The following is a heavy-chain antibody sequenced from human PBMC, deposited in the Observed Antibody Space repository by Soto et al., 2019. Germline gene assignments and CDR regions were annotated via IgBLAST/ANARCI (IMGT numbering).Heavy chain of an antibody. D-gene: IGHD3-10*01. V-gene: IGHV1-3*01. Sequence: QVHLVQSGAEVRKPGASVKISCSASGYSFSTYAFHWVRQAPGQSLEWLGWINAGNGNRKYSPNFEGRITISKDTSAKADSMELSSTTPAHTATYCCASAAYVYGSTLGYWGPGALITVSS. J-gene: IGHJ4*01. CDR1: GYSFSTYA. CDR2: INAGNGNR. CDR3: ASAAYVYGSTLGY.